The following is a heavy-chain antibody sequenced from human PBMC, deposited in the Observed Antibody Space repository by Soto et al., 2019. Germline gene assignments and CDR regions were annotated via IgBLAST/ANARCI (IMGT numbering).Heavy chain of an antibody. V-gene: IGHV3-23*01. J-gene: IGHJ4*02. CDR2: ISGSGGST. D-gene: IGHD4-17*01. CDR1: GFTFSSYA. Sequence: EVQLLESGGGLVQPGGSLRLPCAASGFTFSSYAMSWVRQAPGKGLEWVSAISGSGGSTYYADSVKGRFTISRDNSKNTLYLQMNSLRAEDTAVYYCAKDLTQTTVTTSDYWGQGTLVTVSS. CDR3: AKDLTQTTVTTSDY.